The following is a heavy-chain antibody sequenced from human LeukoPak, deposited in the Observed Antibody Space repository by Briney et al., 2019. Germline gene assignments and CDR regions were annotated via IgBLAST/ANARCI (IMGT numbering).Heavy chain of an antibody. Sequence: SETLSLTCSVSGYSISSGYYWGWIRQPPGKGLEWIGSIYYSGSTYYNPSLKSRVTISVDTSKNQFSLKLSSVTAADTAVYCCANGGGEWYYYGSGTPEWVYWGQGTLVTVSS. CDR1: GYSISSGYY. J-gene: IGHJ4*02. CDR3: ANGGGEWYYYGSGTPEWVY. V-gene: IGHV4-38-2*02. D-gene: IGHD3-10*01. CDR2: IYYSGST.